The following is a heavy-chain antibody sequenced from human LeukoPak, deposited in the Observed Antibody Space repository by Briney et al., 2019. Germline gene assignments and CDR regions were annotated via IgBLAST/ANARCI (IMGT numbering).Heavy chain of an antibody. CDR3: ARILDSAWGELGY. CDR1: GFTFSSYV. J-gene: IGHJ4*02. D-gene: IGHD6-19*01. V-gene: IGHV3-30*04. CDR2: IRYDAINK. Sequence: GRSLRLSCAASGFTFSSYVMHWVRQAPGKGLEWVAFIRYDAINKYYADSVKGRFTISRDNSKNTLYLQMNSLRAEDTAVYYCARILDSAWGELGYWGQGTLVTVSS.